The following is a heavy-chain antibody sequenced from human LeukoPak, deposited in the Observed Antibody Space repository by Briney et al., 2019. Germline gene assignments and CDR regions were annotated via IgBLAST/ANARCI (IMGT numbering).Heavy chain of an antibody. CDR3: ARDRVDLYYYDSSGYYLGHAFDI. CDR1: GYSISSGYY. J-gene: IGHJ3*02. D-gene: IGHD3-22*01. CDR2: IYHSGST. Sequence: SETLSLTCTVSGYSISSGYYWGWIRQPPGKGLEWIGSIYHSGSTYYNPSLKSRVTISVDTSKNQFSLKLSSVTAADTAVYYCARDRVDLYYYDSSGYYLGHAFDIWGQGTMVTVSS. V-gene: IGHV4-38-2*02.